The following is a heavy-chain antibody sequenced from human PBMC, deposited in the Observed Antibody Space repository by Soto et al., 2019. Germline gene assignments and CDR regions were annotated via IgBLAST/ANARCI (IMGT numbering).Heavy chain of an antibody. Sequence: EVQLVESGGALVQPGGSLRLSCAASGFTFSGDWMHWIRQPPGKGLVWVSCIGHDGSRTRYAASMKGRFTISRDNANNELYLPMTSLRAGDTAVYYCVRENRVSNMGLRAWGRGTLVIVSS. J-gene: IGHJ4*02. V-gene: IGHV3-74*01. CDR2: IGHDGSRT. CDR3: VRENRVSNMGLRA. CDR1: GFTFSGDW. D-gene: IGHD2-8*01.